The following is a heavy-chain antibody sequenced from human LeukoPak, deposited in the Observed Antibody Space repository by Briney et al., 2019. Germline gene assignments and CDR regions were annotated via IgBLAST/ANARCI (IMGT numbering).Heavy chain of an antibody. CDR3: ARRGLIDY. J-gene: IGHJ4*02. D-gene: IGHD3/OR15-3a*01. Sequence: SETLSLACTVSGGSISGSFYYWGWIRQPPGKGLEWIGSIYYSGSTYYNPSLKSRVTISVDTSKNQFSLNLSSVTAADTAVYYCARRGLIDYWGQGTLVTVSS. CDR2: IYYSGST. CDR1: GGSISGSFYY. V-gene: IGHV4-39*01.